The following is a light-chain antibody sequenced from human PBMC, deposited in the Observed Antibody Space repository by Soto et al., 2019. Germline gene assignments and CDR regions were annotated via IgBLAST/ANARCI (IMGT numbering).Light chain of an antibody. CDR2: GAS. CDR3: QQYNNWPRT. CDR1: QSVSSN. V-gene: IGKV3-15*01. Sequence: VVMTQSPATLSVSPGERATLSCRASQSVSSNLAWYQQKPGQAPRLLIYGASTRATGTPARFSGSGSGTEFTLTISSLQSEDFAVYYCQQYNNWPRTFRQGTKVDIK. J-gene: IGKJ1*01.